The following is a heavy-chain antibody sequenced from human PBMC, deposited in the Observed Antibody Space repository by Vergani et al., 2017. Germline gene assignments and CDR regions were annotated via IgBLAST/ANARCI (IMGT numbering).Heavy chain of an antibody. V-gene: IGHV3-23*01. Sequence: EVQLLESGGDLVQPGGSLRLSCAASGFTFIMHAMSWVRQAPGKGLEWVSTLSASDRRTHYADSVKGRFTISRDNAKNSLYLQMNSLRAEDTAVYYCARESDYSSGRPLDYWGQGTLVTVSS. CDR2: LSASDRRT. CDR1: GFTFIMHA. J-gene: IGHJ4*02. CDR3: ARESDYSSGRPLDY. D-gene: IGHD6-19*01.